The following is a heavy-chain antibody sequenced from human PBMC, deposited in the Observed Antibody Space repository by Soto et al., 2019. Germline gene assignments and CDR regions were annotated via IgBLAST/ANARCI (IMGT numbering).Heavy chain of an antibody. CDR3: ARLGSAGSDDYYYYYGMDV. CDR1: GYSFTSYW. CDR2: IYPGDSDT. D-gene: IGHD3-16*01. V-gene: IGHV5-51*01. Sequence: PGESLKISCKGSGYSFTSYWIGWVRQMPGKGLEWMGIIYPGDSDTRYSPSFQGQATISADKSISTAYLQWSSLKASDTAMYYCARLGSAGSDDYYYYYGMDVWGQGTTVTVSS. J-gene: IGHJ6*02.